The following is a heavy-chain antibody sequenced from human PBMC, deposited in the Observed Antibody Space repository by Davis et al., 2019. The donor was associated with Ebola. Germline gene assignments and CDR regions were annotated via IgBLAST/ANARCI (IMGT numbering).Heavy chain of an antibody. J-gene: IGHJ5*02. CDR2: IRSEATSQ. Sequence: GESLKISCEASGFTFSRYGMHWVRQAPGKGLEWVAFIRSEATSQDYGKSVQGRFFISRDDSKNTLYLQMNSLRVDDTAVYFCARTMTTVTTGWFDPWGQGTLVTVSS. D-gene: IGHD4-17*01. CDR3: ARTMTTVTTGWFDP. CDR1: GFTFSRYG. V-gene: IGHV3-30*02.